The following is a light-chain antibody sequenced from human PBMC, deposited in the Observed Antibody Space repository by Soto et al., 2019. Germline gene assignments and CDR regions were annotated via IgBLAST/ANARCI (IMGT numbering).Light chain of an antibody. CDR3: CSYAASYTLV. Sequence: QSALAQPRSVSGSPGQSVTISCSGTSSDVGGYNSVSWYLQFPGKAPKLMIYDVTKRPSGVPDRFSGSKSGNTASLTISGLQAEDEADYYCCSYAASYTLVFGGGTKLTVL. V-gene: IGLV2-11*01. CDR1: SSDVGGYNS. J-gene: IGLJ2*01. CDR2: DVT.